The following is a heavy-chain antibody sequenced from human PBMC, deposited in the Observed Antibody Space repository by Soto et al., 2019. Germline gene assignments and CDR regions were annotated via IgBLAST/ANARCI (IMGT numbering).Heavy chain of an antibody. Sequence: QPGGSLRLSCAASGFTFSSYGMHWVRQAPGKGLEWVAVISYDGSNKYYADSVKGRFTISRDNPKNTLFLQMNSLRAEDTAVYYCARLRPVRLLGIVVVVAATRSGAFDIWGQGTMVTVSS. D-gene: IGHD2-15*01. J-gene: IGHJ3*02. CDR2: ISYDGSNK. CDR3: ARLRPVRLLGIVVVVAATRSGAFDI. CDR1: GFTFSSYG. V-gene: IGHV3-30*03.